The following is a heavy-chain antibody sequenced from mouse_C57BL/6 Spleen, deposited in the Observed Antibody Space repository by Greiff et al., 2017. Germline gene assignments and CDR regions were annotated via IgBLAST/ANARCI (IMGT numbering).Heavy chain of an antibody. CDR3: ARRPRGYAMDY. CDR1: GFTFSDYR. CDR2: ISSGSSTI. Sequence: EVKLVESGGGLVKPGGSLKLSCAASGFTFSDYRMHWVRQAPEKGLEWVAYISSGSSTIYYADTVKGRFTISRDNAKNTLFLQMTSLRSEDTAMYYCARRPRGYAMDYWGQGTSVTVSS. V-gene: IGHV5-17*01. J-gene: IGHJ4*01.